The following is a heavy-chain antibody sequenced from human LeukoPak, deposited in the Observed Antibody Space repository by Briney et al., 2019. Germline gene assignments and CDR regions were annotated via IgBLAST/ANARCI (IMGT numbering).Heavy chain of an antibody. Sequence: GGSLRLSCTTSGFTFGDYSMGWFRQAPGKGLEWVGFIRSKGYGGTAEYAASVKGRFTISRDDSNSIAYLQMDSLKTEDTAVYYCTREIRYFDWFQADYWGQGTLVTDSS. CDR3: TREIRYFDWFQADY. J-gene: IGHJ4*02. CDR2: IRSKGYGGTA. D-gene: IGHD3-9*01. V-gene: IGHV3-49*03. CDR1: GFTFGDYS.